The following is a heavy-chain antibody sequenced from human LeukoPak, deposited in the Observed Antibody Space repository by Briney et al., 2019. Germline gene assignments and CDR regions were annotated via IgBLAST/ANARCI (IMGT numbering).Heavy chain of an antibody. Sequence: ASVKVSCKASGYTFTSYGISWVRQAPGQGLEWMGWISAYNGNTYYAQKLQGRVTMTTDTSTSTAYMELRSLRSDDTAVYYCAISVGATTQFDYWGQGTLVTVSS. D-gene: IGHD1-26*01. CDR2: ISAYNGNT. V-gene: IGHV1-18*01. CDR3: AISVGATTQFDY. J-gene: IGHJ4*02. CDR1: GYTFTSYG.